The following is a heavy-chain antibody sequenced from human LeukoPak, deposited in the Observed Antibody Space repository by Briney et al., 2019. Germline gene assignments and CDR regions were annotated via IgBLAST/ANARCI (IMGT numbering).Heavy chain of an antibody. CDR1: GFTFDDYA. V-gene: IGHV3-9*01. CDR2: ISWNSGSI. CDR3: AKDSSAAVNSRRCYSDY. J-gene: IGHJ4*02. D-gene: IGHD6-13*01. Sequence: PGGSLRLSCAASGFTFDDYAMHWVRQAPGKGLEWVSGISWNSGSIGYADSVKGRFTISRDNAKNSLYLQMNSLRAEDTALYYCAKDSSAAVNSRRCYSDYWGQGTLVTVSS.